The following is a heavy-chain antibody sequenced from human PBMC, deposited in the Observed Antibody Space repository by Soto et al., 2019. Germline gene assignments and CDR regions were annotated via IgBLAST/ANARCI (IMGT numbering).Heavy chain of an antibody. CDR1: GYTFTSYD. D-gene: IGHD2-8*01. CDR3: AREVDAKRFDS. CDR2: MNLNSGNT. V-gene: IGHV1-8*01. J-gene: IGHJ4*02. Sequence: QVQLVQSGAEVKKPGASVRVSCKASGYTFTSYDIHWVRQATVQGLEWMGWMNLNSGNTGYAQKFQGRVTMFRNTSLSTASMELSSLLAEDPAVYYCAREVDAKRFDSWGQGTLVTVSS.